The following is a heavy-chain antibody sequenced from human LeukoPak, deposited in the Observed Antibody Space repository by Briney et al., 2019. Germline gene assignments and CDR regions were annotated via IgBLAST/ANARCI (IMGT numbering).Heavy chain of an antibody. CDR1: GFTFTTYA. CDR2: IKQDGSEK. V-gene: IGHV3-7*05. D-gene: IGHD3-10*01. CDR3: TRDPTMVRGASDY. J-gene: IGHJ4*02. Sequence: GGSLRLSCAASGFTFTTYAMSWVRQAPGKGLEWVASIKQDGSEKKYVDSVKGRFTISRDNAKKSLYLQMNSLRAEDTAVYYCTRDPTMVRGASDYWGQGTLVTVSS.